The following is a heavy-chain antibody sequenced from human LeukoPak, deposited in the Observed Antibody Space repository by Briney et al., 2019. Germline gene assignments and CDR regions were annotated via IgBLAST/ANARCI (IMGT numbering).Heavy chain of an antibody. Sequence: SETLSLTCAVYGGSFSGYYWSWIRQPPGKGLEWIGEINHSGSTNYNPSLKSRVTMSVDTSKNQFSLKLSSVTAADTAVYYCATSYSSNWTGNAFDIWGQGTMVTVSS. CDR3: ATSYSSNWTGNAFDI. CDR2: INHSGST. CDR1: GGSFSGYY. V-gene: IGHV4-34*01. D-gene: IGHD6-13*01. J-gene: IGHJ3*02.